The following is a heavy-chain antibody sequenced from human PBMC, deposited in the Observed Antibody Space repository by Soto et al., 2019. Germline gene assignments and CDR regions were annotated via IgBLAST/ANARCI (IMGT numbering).Heavy chain of an antibody. D-gene: IGHD3-22*01. V-gene: IGHV3-48*03. CDR2: ISKSGSII. CDR1: RFTFSSYA. Sequence: GGSLRLCCAASRFTFSSYAMNWVRQTLGKGLESVSHISKSGSIIYYADSVKGRFTVSRDNAENSLYLQMNSLGAEDTALYYCVRDQLYYYDIFGRPLNGFDIWGQGTMVTVSS. J-gene: IGHJ3*02. CDR3: VRDQLYYYDIFGRPLNGFDI.